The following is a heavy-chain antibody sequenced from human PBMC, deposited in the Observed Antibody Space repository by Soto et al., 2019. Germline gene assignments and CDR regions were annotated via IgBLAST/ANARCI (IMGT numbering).Heavy chain of an antibody. CDR1: GFTFSSYS. Sequence: GGSLRLSCAASGFTFSSYSMNWVRQAPGKGLEWVSYISSSSSTIYYADSVKGRFTISRENAKNSLYLQMNSLRDEDTAVYYCARALTERGYSDAFDIWGQGTMVTVSS. CDR2: ISSSSSTI. V-gene: IGHV3-48*02. J-gene: IGHJ3*02. CDR3: ARALTERGYSDAFDI. D-gene: IGHD5-12*01.